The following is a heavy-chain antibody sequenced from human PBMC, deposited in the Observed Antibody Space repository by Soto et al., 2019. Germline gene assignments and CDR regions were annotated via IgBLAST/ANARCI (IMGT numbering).Heavy chain of an antibody. Sequence: SQTLSLTCAISGDSVSSNSAAWNWIRQSPSRGLEWLGRTYYRSKWYNDYAVSVKSRITINPDTSKNQFSLQLNSVTPEDTAVYYCARDVPPRGRGFDCYDAFDIWGQGTMVTVSS. CDR3: ARDVPPRGRGFDCYDAFDI. V-gene: IGHV6-1*01. D-gene: IGHD2-21*02. J-gene: IGHJ3*02. CDR1: GDSVSSNSAA. CDR2: TYYRSKWYN.